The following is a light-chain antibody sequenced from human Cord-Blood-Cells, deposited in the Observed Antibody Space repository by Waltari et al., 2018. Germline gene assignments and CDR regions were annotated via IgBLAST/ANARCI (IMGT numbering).Light chain of an antibody. J-gene: IGLJ2*01. CDR2: EVS. Sequence: QSALTQPASVSGSPGQSITISCTGTSSDVGSYNLVSWYQQHPGKAPKLMIYEVSKRPSGVSNRFSGSKSGNTASLTISGLQAEDEADYYCCSYAGSSIRFGGGTKLTVL. CDR1: SSDVGSYNL. V-gene: IGLV2-23*02. CDR3: CSYAGSSIR.